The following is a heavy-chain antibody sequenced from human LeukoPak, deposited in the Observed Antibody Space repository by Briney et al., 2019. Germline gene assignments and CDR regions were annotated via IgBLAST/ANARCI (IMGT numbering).Heavy chain of an antibody. CDR3: AREFATLAAFDF. Sequence: SETLSLTCTVSGCSVSSNNYYWSWIRQPPGKGLEWIGYIYYSWNTNYNPSLKSLVTISVDTSNNQLSLKLSYVTAADTAVYYCAREFATLAAFDFWGQGTMVTVSA. CDR2: IYYSWNT. V-gene: IGHV4-61*01. J-gene: IGHJ3*01. CDR1: GCSVSSNNYY.